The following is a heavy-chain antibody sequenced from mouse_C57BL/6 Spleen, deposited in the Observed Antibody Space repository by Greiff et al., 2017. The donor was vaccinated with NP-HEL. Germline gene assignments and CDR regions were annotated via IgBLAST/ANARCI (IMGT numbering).Heavy chain of an antibody. D-gene: IGHD1-1*01. J-gene: IGHJ4*01. CDR1: GYTFTSYW. CDR2: IDPSDSYT. V-gene: IGHV1-50*01. Sequence: VQLQQSGAELVKPGASVKLSCKASGYTFTSYWMQWVKQRPGQGLEWIGEIDPSDSYTNYNQKFKGKATLTVDTSSSTAYMQLSSLTSEDSAVYYCAASYYYGSRGAMDYWGQGTSVTVSS. CDR3: AASYYYGSRGAMDY.